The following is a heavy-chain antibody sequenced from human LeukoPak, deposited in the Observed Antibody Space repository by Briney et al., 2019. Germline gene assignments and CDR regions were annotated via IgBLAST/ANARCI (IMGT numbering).Heavy chain of an antibody. V-gene: IGHV3-23*01. CDR2: ISGSGGSA. CDR1: GFTFSSYA. Sequence: GGSLRLSCAASGFTFSSYAMSWVRQAPGKGLEWVSAISGSGGSAYYADSVKGRFTISRDNSKNTLYLQMNSLRAEDTAVYYCAKDSNYDYFGYWGQGTLVTVSS. CDR3: AKDSNYDYFGY. J-gene: IGHJ4*02. D-gene: IGHD4-11*01.